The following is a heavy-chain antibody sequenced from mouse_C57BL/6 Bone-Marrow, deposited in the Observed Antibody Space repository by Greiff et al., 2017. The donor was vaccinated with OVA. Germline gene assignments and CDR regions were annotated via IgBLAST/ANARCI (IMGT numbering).Heavy chain of an antibody. CDR3: ARVDILWLRQEDYFDY. J-gene: IGHJ2*01. CDR1: GYTFTSYW. V-gene: IGHV1-55*01. Sequence: QVQLQQPGAELVKPGASVKMSCKASGYTFTSYWITWVKQRPGQGLEWIGDIYPGSGSTNYNEKFKSKATLTVDTSSSTAYMQLSSLTSEDSAVYYCARVDILWLRQEDYFDYWGQGTTLTVSS. D-gene: IGHD2-2*01. CDR2: IYPGSGST.